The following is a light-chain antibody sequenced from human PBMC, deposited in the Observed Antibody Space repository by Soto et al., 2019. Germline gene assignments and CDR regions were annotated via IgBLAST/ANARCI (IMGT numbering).Light chain of an antibody. V-gene: IGKV1-9*01. CDR1: QDISNF. CDR2: AVF. Sequence: DIQLTQSPSFLSASVGDRVTITCRASQDISNFLAWFQQKTGRAPKLLIYAVFTLQSGVPSRFSGSGSGAEFTLTISSLQPEDFATYYCQQVDSYPLTFGGGTKVDIK. CDR3: QQVDSYPLT. J-gene: IGKJ4*01.